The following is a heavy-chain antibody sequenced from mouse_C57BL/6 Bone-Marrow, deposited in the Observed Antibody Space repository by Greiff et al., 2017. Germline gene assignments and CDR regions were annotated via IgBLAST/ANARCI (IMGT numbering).Heavy chain of an antibody. CDR3: ARPRYDYGTWFAY. Sequence: VQLQQSGAELARPGASVKLSCKASGYTFTSYGISWVKQRTGQGLEWIGEIYPRSGNTYYNEKFKGKATLTADKSSSTAYMERRSLTSEDSAVYFCARPRYDYGTWFAYWGQGTLVTVSA. V-gene: IGHV1-81*01. CDR1: GYTFTSYG. J-gene: IGHJ3*01. D-gene: IGHD2-4*01. CDR2: IYPRSGNT.